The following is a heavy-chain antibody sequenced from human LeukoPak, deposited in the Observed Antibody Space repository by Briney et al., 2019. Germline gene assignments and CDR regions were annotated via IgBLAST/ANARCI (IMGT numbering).Heavy chain of an antibody. CDR1: GGTFSSYA. J-gene: IGHJ4*02. V-gene: IGHV1-69*06. Sequence: SVKVSCKASGGTFSSYAISWVRQAPGQGLEWMGGIIPIFGTANYAQKFQGRVTITADKSTSTAYMELSSLRSDDTAVYYCARDGSYPTRFDYWGQGTLVTVSS. D-gene: IGHD1-26*01. CDR3: ARDGSYPTRFDY. CDR2: IIPIFGTA.